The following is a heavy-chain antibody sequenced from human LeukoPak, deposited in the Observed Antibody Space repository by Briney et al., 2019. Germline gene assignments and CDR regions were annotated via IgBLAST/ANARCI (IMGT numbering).Heavy chain of an antibody. CDR2: MRFDGSGK. J-gene: IGHJ4*02. CDR3: AKAVGSSGWKSHLDY. D-gene: IGHD6-19*01. V-gene: IGHV3-30*02. Sequence: GGSLRLSCAASGFTFSSYGMHWVRQAPGKGLAWVAFMRFDGSGKYFADSVKGRFTISRDNSKNTLYLQMSSLTPEDTGIYYCAKAVGSSGWKSHLDYWGQGTLVTVSS. CDR1: GFTFSSYG.